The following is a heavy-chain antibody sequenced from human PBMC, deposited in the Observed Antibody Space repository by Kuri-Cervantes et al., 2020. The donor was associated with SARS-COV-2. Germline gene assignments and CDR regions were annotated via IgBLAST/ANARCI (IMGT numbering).Heavy chain of an antibody. Sequence: GSLRLSCAVHGGSFSGYYWSWIRQPPGKGLEWIGAINHSGSTNYNPSLKSRVTISVDTSENQLSLKLSYVTAADTAVNYCARVGGSHYCYYYMDVWGKGTTVTVSS. V-gene: IGHV4-34*01. D-gene: IGHD6-13*01. J-gene: IGHJ6*03. CDR2: INHSGST. CDR1: GGSFSGYY. CDR3: ARVGGSHYCYYYMDV.